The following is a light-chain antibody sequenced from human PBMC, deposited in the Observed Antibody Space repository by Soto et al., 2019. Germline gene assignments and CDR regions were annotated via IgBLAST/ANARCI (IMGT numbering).Light chain of an antibody. Sequence: QSALTQPPSASGSPGQSVTISCTGNSNDVCHSSFISWYQQHPGKGPKLIIYEVSKRPSGVPDRFSGSKSGNTASLSVSGLQDEDEADYFCNAQADNGKHVFGTGTKLTVL. CDR1: SNDVCHSSF. J-gene: IGLJ1*01. CDR3: NAQADNGKHV. V-gene: IGLV2-8*01. CDR2: EVS.